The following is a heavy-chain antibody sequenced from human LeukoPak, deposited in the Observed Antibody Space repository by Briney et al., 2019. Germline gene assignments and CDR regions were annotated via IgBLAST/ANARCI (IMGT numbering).Heavy chain of an antibody. J-gene: IGHJ4*02. CDR3: ARGRAAAAGSFDN. CDR2: FSGNGGST. V-gene: IGHV3-23*01. CDR1: GFTFSSYA. Sequence: PGGSLRLSCAASGFTFSSYAMTWVRQAPGKGLECVSTFSGNGGSTYYADSVKGRFTISRDDSKNTLYLQMNSLRAEDTAVYYCARGRAAAAGSFDNWGQGTLVTVSS. D-gene: IGHD6-13*01.